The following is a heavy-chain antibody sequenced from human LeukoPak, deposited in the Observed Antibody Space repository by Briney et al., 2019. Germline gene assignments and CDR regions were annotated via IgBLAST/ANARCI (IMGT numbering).Heavy chain of an antibody. V-gene: IGHV4-30-2*01. D-gene: IGHD3-22*01. CDR3: ARLLRPGASYYYYYGMDV. CDR1: GGSISSGGYS. CDR2: INHSGST. Sequence: SQTLSLTCAVSGGSISSGGYSWSWIRQPPGKGLEWIGLINHSGSTNYNPSLKSRVTISVDTSKNQFSLKLSSVTAADTAVYYCARLLRPGASYYYYYGMDVWGQGTTVTVSS. J-gene: IGHJ6*02.